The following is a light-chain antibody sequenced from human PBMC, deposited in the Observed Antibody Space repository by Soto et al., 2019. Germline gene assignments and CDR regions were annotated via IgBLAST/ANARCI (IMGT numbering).Light chain of an antibody. CDR1: SSDVGGYNY. J-gene: IGLJ1*01. Sequence: QSALTQPASVSGSPGQSITISCTGTSSDVGGYNYVSWYQQHPVKAPKLMIYDVTNRPSGVSDRLSGSKSGNTASLTISWLQAEDEADYYCSSYTSSSTPYVFGTGTKVTVL. CDR3: SSYTSSSTPYV. V-gene: IGLV2-14*01. CDR2: DVT.